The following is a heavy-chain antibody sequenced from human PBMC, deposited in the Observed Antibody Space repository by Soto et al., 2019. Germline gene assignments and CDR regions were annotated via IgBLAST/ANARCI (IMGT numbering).Heavy chain of an antibody. J-gene: IGHJ5*02. CDR2: IYYSGST. D-gene: IGHD3-22*01. CDR3: ARGPQPYYYDSRNGFDP. V-gene: IGHV4-61*01. Sequence: SETLSLTCTVSGGSVSSGSYYWSWIRQPPGKGLEWIGYIYYSGSTNYNPSLKSRVTISVDTSKNQFSLKLSSVTAADTAVYYCARGPQPYYYDSRNGFDPWGQGTLVTV. CDR1: GGSVSSGSYY.